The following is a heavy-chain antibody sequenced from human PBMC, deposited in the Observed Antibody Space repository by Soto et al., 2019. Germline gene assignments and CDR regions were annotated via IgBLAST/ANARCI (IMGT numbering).Heavy chain of an antibody. J-gene: IGHJ6*02. D-gene: IGHD5-12*01. Sequence: QVQLVQSGAEVKKPGSSVKVSCKASGGTFSSYAISWVRQAPGQGLEWMGGIIPIFGTANYAQKFQGRVTITADEANSTAHKELSSLKSEDKAVYYCARDFPGGRLPPYYYYYGMDVWGQGTTVTVSS. CDR3: ARDFPGGRLPPYYYYYGMDV. CDR1: GGTFSSYA. CDR2: IIPIFGTA. V-gene: IGHV1-69*01.